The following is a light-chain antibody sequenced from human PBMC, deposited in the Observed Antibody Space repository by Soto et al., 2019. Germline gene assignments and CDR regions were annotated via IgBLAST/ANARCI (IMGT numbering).Light chain of an antibody. Sequence: QSVLTQPASVSGSPGQSITVSCTGTSSDVGGYNSVSWYQQHPGKPPKLIIYEVSNRPSGVSDRFSGSKSGNTASLTTSGLQAEDEADYHCSSYKSTSTYVFATGTKVTVL. J-gene: IGLJ1*01. CDR2: EVS. CDR3: SSYKSTSTYV. CDR1: SSDVGGYNS. V-gene: IGLV2-14*03.